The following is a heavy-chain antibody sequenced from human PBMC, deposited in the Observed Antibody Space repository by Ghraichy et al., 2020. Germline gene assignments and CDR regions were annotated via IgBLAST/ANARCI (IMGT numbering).Heavy chain of an antibody. CDR3: ARHVPVAGTWTLDY. D-gene: IGHD6-19*01. CDR1: GGSISSYY. V-gene: IGHV4-59*08. CDR2: IYYSGSN. Sequence: GSLRLSCTVSGGSISSYYWSWIRQPPGKGLEWIGYIYYSGSNNYNPSLKSRVTISVDTSKNQFSLKLSSVTAADTAVYYCARHVPVAGTWTLDYWGQGTLATVSS. J-gene: IGHJ4*02.